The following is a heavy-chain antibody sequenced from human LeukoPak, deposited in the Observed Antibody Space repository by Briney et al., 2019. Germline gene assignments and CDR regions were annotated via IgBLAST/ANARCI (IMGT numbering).Heavy chain of an antibody. D-gene: IGHD3-22*01. CDR3: ASAYYYDSSGYYGD. Sequence: SETLSLTCTVSGGSISSSSYYWGWIRQPPGKGLDWIGNIYYSGSTYYNPSLKSRVTISVDTPKNQFSLKLSSVTAADTAVYYCASAYYYDSSGYYGDWGQGTLVTVSS. J-gene: IGHJ4*02. CDR1: GGSISSSSYY. V-gene: IGHV4-39*07. CDR2: IYYSGST.